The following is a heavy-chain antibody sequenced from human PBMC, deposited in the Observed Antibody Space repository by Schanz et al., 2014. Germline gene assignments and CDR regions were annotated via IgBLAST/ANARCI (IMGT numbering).Heavy chain of an antibody. CDR3: VSAYGEFLDH. CDR1: GLTFSSYG. V-gene: IGHV3-33*01. D-gene: IGHD4-17*01. CDR2: VWHDGINR. J-gene: IGHJ4*02. Sequence: VQLVESGGVVVQPGRSLRLSCAASGLTFSSYGMHWVRQAPGRGLEWVAVVWHDGINRYYADSVKGRFTISRDNSKNTLYLEMNSLRAEDTAMYYCVSAYGEFLDHWGQGTLVTVSS.